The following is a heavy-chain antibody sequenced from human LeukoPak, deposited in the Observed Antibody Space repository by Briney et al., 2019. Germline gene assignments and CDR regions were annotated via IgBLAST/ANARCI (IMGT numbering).Heavy chain of an antibody. D-gene: IGHD2/OR15-2a*01. CDR1: GGSISSYY. CDR2: IYYSGST. Sequence: PSETLSLTCTVSGGSISSYYWSWIRQPPGKGLEWIGYIYYSGSTNYNPSLKSRVTISVDTSKNQFSLKLSSVTAADTAVYYCARAHFSSSRYYYNTLPTYYFDYWGQGTLVTVSS. CDR3: ARAHFSSSRYYYNTLPTYYFDY. J-gene: IGHJ4*02. V-gene: IGHV4-59*01.